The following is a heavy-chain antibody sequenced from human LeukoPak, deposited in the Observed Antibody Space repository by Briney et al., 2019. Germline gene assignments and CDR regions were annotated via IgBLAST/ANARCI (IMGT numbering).Heavy chain of an antibody. V-gene: IGHV2-5*02. J-gene: IGHJ4*02. CDR1: GFSLSTSGVG. CDR2: IYWDDDK. Sequence: SGPTLVKPTQTLTLTCTFSGFSLSTSGVGVGWIRQPPGKALEWLALIYWDDDKRYSPSLKSRLTITKDTSKNQVVLTMTNMDPVDTATYYCAHLYYDILTGYSLFDYWGQGTLVTVSS. CDR3: AHLYYDILTGYSLFDY. D-gene: IGHD3-9*01.